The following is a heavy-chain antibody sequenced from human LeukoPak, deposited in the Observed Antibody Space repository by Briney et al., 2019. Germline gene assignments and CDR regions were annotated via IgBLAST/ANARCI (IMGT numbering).Heavy chain of an antibody. Sequence: PGGSLRLSCAASGFTFDDYTMHWVRQAPGKGLEWFSLFSWDGGSTYYADSVKGRFTISRDNSKNSLYLQMNSLRTEDTALYYCVKGPRRAVAGTRLDYWGQGTLVTVSS. CDR1: GFTFDDYT. J-gene: IGHJ4*02. V-gene: IGHV3-43*01. D-gene: IGHD6-19*01. CDR3: VKGPRRAVAGTRLDY. CDR2: FSWDGGST.